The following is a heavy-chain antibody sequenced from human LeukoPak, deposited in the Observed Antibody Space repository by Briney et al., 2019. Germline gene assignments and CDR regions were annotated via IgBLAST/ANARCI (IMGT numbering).Heavy chain of an antibody. CDR1: GYTFTVYH. Sequence: ASVKVSFKASGYTFTVYHLHWVRQAPGQGLEWMGWISPDNGGTNYAQKFQGRVTMTRDPSSTTAYMEMTRLTSADTAVYYCARVGYYGSGTFGYWGQGGQVTVSS. CDR3: ARVGYYGSGTFGY. CDR2: ISPDNGGT. V-gene: IGHV1-2*02. D-gene: IGHD3-10*01. J-gene: IGHJ4*02.